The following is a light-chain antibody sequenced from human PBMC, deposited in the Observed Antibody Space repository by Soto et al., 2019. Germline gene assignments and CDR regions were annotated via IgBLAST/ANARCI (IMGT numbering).Light chain of an antibody. CDR2: DAS. Sequence: DIQMTQSPSSLSASVGDRVTITCQASQDISNYLNWYQQKPGKAPKLLIYDASNLETWVPSRFSGSGSGTVFTFTISSLQPEDIATYYCQQYDNLPPFTFGPGTKVDIK. J-gene: IGKJ3*01. CDR1: QDISNY. CDR3: QQYDNLPPFT. V-gene: IGKV1-33*01.